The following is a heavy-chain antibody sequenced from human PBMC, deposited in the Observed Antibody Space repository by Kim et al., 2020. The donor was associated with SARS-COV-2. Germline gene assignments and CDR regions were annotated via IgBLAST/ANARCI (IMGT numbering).Heavy chain of an antibody. CDR2: INHSGST. J-gene: IGHJ3*02. CDR3: ARGDLFPDYVWGSYRRDAFDI. D-gene: IGHD3-16*02. CDR1: GGSFSGYY. Sequence: SETLSLTCAVYGGSFSGYYWSWIRQPPGKGLEWIGEINHSGSTNYNPSLKSRVTISVDTSKNQFSLKLSSVTAADTAVYYCARGDLFPDYVWGSYRRDAFDIWGQGTMVTVSS. V-gene: IGHV4-34*01.